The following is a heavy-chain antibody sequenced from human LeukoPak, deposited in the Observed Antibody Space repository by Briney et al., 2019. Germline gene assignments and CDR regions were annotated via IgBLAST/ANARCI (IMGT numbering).Heavy chain of an antibody. CDR1: GGTFSSYT. D-gene: IGHD3-10*02. J-gene: IGHJ5*02. V-gene: IGHV1-69*13. Sequence: ASVKVSCKASGGTFSSYTISWVRQAPGQGLEWLGGIIPVFGTANYAQKFQGRVTITADESTSTAYMELSSLRSEDTAVYYCARVRHSRFGNWFDPWGQGTLVTVSS. CDR2: IIPVFGTA. CDR3: ARVRHSRFGNWFDP.